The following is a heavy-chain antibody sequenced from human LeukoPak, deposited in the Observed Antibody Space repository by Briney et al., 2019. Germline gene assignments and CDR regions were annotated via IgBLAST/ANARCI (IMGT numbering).Heavy chain of an antibody. V-gene: IGHV4-59*01. CDR3: ARENPSGYYNRPIDY. CDR2: IYYSGSI. CDR1: VASMSSYY. Sequence: SETLSLTCTVSVASMSSYYWRWIRQPRRKGREWIGDIYYSGSIKYNPSLKSRVTMSVDTSKNQFSLKLSSVTAADTAIYYCARENPSGYYNRPIDYWGQGTLVTVSS. D-gene: IGHD3-22*01. J-gene: IGHJ4*02.